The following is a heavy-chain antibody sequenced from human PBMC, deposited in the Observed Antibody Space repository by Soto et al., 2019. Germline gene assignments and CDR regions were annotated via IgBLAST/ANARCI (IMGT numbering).Heavy chain of an antibody. J-gene: IGHJ6*02. CDR1: GGSFSSYA. D-gene: IGHD3-16*01. CDR2: IVPVLGTS. V-gene: IGHV1-69*01. CDR3: ARDSPGGGYYDGMDV. Sequence: QGQLEQSGAEVRKPGSSVKVSCKASGGSFSSYAISWVRQAPGQGLEWMGGIVPVLGTSHSAQKFQGRVTFSTDDSTTTAYMELSSLRSEDTAVYYCARDSPGGGYYDGMDVWGQGTTVNVSS.